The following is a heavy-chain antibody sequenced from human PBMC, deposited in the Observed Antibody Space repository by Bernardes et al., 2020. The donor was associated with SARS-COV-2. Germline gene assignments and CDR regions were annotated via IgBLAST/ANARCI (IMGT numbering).Heavy chain of an antibody. D-gene: IGHD3-3*01. CDR2: VRWAGGTT. CDR1: GFTSVDST. CDR3: ATERQSLTVFGVGPDAFDF. J-gene: IGHJ3*01. Sequence: GGSLRLSCAASGFTSVDSTKHAVRQVAGKVLEWIPLVRWAGGTTNYADSVKGRFIISRDSSRNTVHLQMDSLRKEDTALYYCATERQSLTVFGVGPDAFDFWGQGTMVTVSS. V-gene: IGHV3-43*01.